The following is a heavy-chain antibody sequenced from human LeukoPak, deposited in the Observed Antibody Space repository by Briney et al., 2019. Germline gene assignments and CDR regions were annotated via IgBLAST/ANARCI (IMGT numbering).Heavy chain of an antibody. D-gene: IGHD3-22*01. Sequence: GGSLRLSCAASGFTFDEYAMHWVRQAPGKGLEWVSAISGSGGSTYYADSVKGRFTISRDNSKNTLYLQMNSLRAEDTAVYYCAKPRYYYDSSGRRPDYWGQGTLVTVSS. CDR3: AKPRYYYDSSGRRPDY. V-gene: IGHV3-23*01. CDR1: GFTFDEYA. CDR2: ISGSGGST. J-gene: IGHJ4*02.